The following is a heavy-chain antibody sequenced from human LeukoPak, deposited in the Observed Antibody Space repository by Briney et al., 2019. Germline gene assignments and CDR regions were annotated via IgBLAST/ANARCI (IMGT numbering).Heavy chain of an antibody. D-gene: IGHD5-18*01. J-gene: IGHJ3*02. V-gene: IGHV3-33*01. CDR1: GFTFSSYG. CDR3: ARHERGYSYGYHAFDI. CDR2: IWYDGSNK. Sequence: GGSLRLSCAASGFTFSSYGMHWVRQAPGKGLEWVAVIWYDGSNKYYADSVKGRFTISRDNSKNTLYLQMNSLRAEDTAVYYCARHERGYSYGYHAFDIWGQGTMVTVSS.